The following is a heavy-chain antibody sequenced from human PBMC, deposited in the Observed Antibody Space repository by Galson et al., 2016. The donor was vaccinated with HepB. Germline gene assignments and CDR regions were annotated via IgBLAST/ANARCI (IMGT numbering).Heavy chain of an antibody. CDR2: TYYKSKWYP. CDR3: ARGKAATGFDP. CDR1: GDSVSSNSAA. V-gene: IGHV6-1*01. Sequence: CAISGDSVSSNSAAWNWIRHSPSRGLEWLGRTYYKSKWYPAYAVSVKSRITINPDTSKNQFSLPLNSVPPEDTAVYFWARGKAATGFDPWGQGTLVTVSS. D-gene: IGHD6-13*01. J-gene: IGHJ5*02.